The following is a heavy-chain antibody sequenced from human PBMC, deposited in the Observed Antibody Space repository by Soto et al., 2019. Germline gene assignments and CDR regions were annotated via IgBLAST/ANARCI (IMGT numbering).Heavy chain of an antibody. D-gene: IGHD1-26*01. CDR2: IYDNGTT. CDR3: ASGQVGATTWFDP. J-gene: IGHJ5*02. V-gene: IGHV4-31*02. CDR1: GASISSGGYY. Sequence: PSETLSLTXTVSGASISSGGYYWSWIRQDPGKGLEWLGYIYDNGTTYYNPSLKSRVSISRDKSKNQFSLKMTSLTAADTAVYYCASGQVGATTWFDPWGQGTKVTVSS.